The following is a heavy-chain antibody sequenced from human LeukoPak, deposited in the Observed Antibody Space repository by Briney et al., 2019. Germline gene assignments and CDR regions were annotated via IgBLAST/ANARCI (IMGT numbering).Heavy chain of an antibody. CDR1: GGRVGGYC. CDR3: ARDLVTVTKGFDI. Sequence: ETLSLTSDIYGGRVGGYCWCWIRQHPGKELEWIGEINHSGSTNYNPSLKSRVTISVDTSKNQFSLKLSSVTTADTAVYYCARDLVTVTKGFDIWGLGTMVSVSS. J-gene: IGHJ3*02. D-gene: IGHD4-17*01. V-gene: IGHV4-34*01. CDR2: INHSGST.